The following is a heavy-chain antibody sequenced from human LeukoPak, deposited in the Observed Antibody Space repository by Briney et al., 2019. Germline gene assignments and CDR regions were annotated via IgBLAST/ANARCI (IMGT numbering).Heavy chain of an antibody. J-gene: IGHJ4*02. CDR3: ARDPRRSSQTGYFDY. Sequence: GGSLRLSCAASGFTFSSYAMSWVRQAPGKGLEWVAVMSFDGSNKYYADSVKGRFTISRDNSENTLYLQMNSLRAEDTALYYCARDPRRSSQTGYFDYWGQGTLVTVSS. V-gene: IGHV3-30*04. D-gene: IGHD6-13*01. CDR1: GFTFSSYA. CDR2: MSFDGSNK.